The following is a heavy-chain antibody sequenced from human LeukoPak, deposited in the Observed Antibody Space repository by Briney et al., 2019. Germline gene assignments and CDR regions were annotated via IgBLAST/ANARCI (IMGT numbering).Heavy chain of an antibody. CDR1: GYTFTSYD. D-gene: IGHD6-13*01. J-gene: IGHJ3*02. CDR2: MNPNSGNT. Sequence: ASVKVSCKASGYTFTSYDINWVRQATGQGLEWMGWMNPNSGNTGYAQKFQGRVTMTRNTSISTAYMELNSLRAEDTAVYYCAREGPPAAGIDAFDIWGQGTMVTVSS. V-gene: IGHV1-8*01. CDR3: AREGPPAAGIDAFDI.